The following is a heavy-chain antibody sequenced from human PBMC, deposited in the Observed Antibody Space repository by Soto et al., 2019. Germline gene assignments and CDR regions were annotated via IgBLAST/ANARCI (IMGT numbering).Heavy chain of an antibody. D-gene: IGHD5-12*01. CDR1: GDSVTSVNYY. V-gene: IGHV4-61*01. CDR3: AMIPVDTYRIYWFDX. Sequence: SETLSLTCTVSGDSVTSVNYYWSWIRQPPGKGLELIGHIYYSGSTNYSPSLKSRVTISLDTSNNQFSLKVTSVTAAETAVYYCAMIPVDTYRIYWFDXWGQGTLVTVSX. J-gene: IGHJ5*01. CDR2: IYYSGST.